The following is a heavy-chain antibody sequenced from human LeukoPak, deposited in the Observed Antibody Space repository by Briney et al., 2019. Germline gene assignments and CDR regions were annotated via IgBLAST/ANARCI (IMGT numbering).Heavy chain of an antibody. D-gene: IGHD6-19*01. J-gene: IGHJ4*02. CDR3: ARDQSVAGGGDY. Sequence: ASVKVSCKASGYTFTGYAMHWVRQAPGQRLEWMGWISAYNGNTNYAQKLQGRVTMTTDTSTSTAYMELRSLRSDDTAVYYCARDQSVAGGGDYWGQGTLVTVSS. CDR2: ISAYNGNT. CDR1: GYTFTGYA. V-gene: IGHV1-18*01.